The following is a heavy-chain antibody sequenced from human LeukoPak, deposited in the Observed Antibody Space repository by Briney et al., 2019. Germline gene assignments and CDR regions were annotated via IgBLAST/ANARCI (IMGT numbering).Heavy chain of an antibody. Sequence: KTSETLSLTCAVYGGSFSDYYWSWIRQPPGKGLEWIGEINHSGTTNYSPSLKSRVSKSVDTSKNQFSLKLNSVTAADAAMYYCASHYSSGSYRYTGSFDSWGQGMLVNVSS. CDR3: ASHYSSGSYRYTGSFDS. V-gene: IGHV4-34*01. CDR2: INHSGTT. CDR1: GGSFSDYY. J-gene: IGHJ4*02. D-gene: IGHD3-16*02.